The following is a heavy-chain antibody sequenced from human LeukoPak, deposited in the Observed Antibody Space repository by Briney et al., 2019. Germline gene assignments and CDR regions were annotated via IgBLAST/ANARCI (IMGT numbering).Heavy chain of an antibody. CDR3: GTTTLSATWNY. J-gene: IGHJ4*02. CDR2: TDRGDNT. Sequence: GGSLRLSCAASGFTVSNIYMSWVRQAPGMGLEWVSVTDRGDNTKYADPVKGRFAVSRDYSENTLYLQMNSLRVEDTAVYYCGTTTLSATWNYWGQGTLVTVSS. CDR1: GFTVSNIY. V-gene: IGHV3-53*01. D-gene: IGHD3-16*02.